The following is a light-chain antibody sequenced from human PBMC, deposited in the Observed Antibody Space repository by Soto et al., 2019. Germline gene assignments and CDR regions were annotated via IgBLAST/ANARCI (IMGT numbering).Light chain of an antibody. CDR3: QQYSDSPVD. CDR1: QTVRTNY. CDR2: GSS. Sequence: EIVLTQSPGTLSLSPGERATLSCRASQTVRTNYLAWFQHKPGQAPRLLIYGSSSRATGIRDRLSGSGSGAAFTRTINRLEPGGVAADFCQQYSDSPVDFGGGTKVEIK. J-gene: IGKJ4*01. V-gene: IGKV3-20*01.